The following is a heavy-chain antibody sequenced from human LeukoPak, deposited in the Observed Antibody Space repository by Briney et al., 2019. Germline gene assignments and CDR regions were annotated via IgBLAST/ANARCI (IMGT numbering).Heavy chain of an antibody. V-gene: IGHV3-7*03. J-gene: IGHJ4*02. CDR1: GFTFRSHW. CDR3: ARVEGGSSPPFDY. Sequence: GGSLRLSCTASGFTFRSHWMTWVRQSPGKGLEWVANIKEDGSVKYYVDSVKGRFTISRDNTKNELYLQMSSLRADDTAVYYCARVEGGSSPPFDYWGQGTLVTVSS. CDR2: IKEDGSVK. D-gene: IGHD6-6*01.